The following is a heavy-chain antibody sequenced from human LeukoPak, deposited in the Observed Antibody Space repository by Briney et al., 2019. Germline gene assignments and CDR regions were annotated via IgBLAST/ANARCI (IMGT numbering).Heavy chain of an antibody. J-gene: IGHJ4*02. CDR1: GFTFDTYA. V-gene: IGHV3-23*01. D-gene: IGHD1-26*01. Sequence: GGSLRLSCAASGFTFDTYALSWFRQAPGKGLERVSFIGVGGGNTNYADSVKGRFTISRDDSKNTLYLQMNSLRAEDTAVYYCAKGGWELLGGQGTLVTVSS. CDR2: IGVGGGNT. CDR3: AKGGWELL.